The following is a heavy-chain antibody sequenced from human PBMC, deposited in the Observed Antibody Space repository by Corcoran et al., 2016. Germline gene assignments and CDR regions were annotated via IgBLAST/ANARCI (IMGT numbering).Heavy chain of an antibody. D-gene: IGHD3-3*01. CDR2: VYDSGST. CDR1: GGFISTYY. CDR3: ARRSWSGSSYYFDY. V-gene: IGHV4-59*01. J-gene: IGHJ4*02. Sequence: QVQLQESGPGLVKPSETLSLTCTVSGGFISTYYWSWIWQPPGKGLEWIGYVYDSGSTNYNPSLKSRVTISVDTSKNRFSLKLSSVTAADTAVYYCARRSWSGSSYYFDYWGQGTLVTVSS.